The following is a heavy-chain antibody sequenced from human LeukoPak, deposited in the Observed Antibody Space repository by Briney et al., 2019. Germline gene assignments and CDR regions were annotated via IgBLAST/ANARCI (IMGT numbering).Heavy chain of an antibody. V-gene: IGHV1-24*01. J-gene: IGHJ3*02. D-gene: IGHD4-17*01. CDR3: AAWIDYGDKNDAFDI. CDR1: GYTLTELS. CDR2: FDPEDGET. Sequence: ASVKVSCKVSGYTLTELSMHWVRQAPGKGLEWMGGFDPEDGETIYAQKFQGRVTMTEDTSTDTAYMELSSLRSEDTAVYYCAAWIDYGDKNDAFDIWGQGTMVTVSS.